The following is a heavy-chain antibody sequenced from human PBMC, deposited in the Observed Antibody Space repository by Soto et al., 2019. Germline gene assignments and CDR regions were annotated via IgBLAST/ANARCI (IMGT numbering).Heavy chain of an antibody. CDR3: ARSRIAAGWFDP. CDR2: XXHXGXT. D-gene: IGHD6-13*01. Sequence: PSETLSLTCTVSSGSISSGGYSWSWIRQPPGKGLXWXGXXXHXGXTXYXXXXKSRVTISVGRSKNQFSLKLSSVTAAHTAVYYCARSRIAAGWFDPWGQGTLVTVSS. V-gene: IGHV4-30-2*01. J-gene: IGHJ5*02. CDR1: SGSISSGGYS.